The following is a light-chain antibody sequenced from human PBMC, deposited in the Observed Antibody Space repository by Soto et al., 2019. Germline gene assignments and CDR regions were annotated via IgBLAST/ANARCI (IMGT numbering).Light chain of an antibody. CDR1: QSISTW. CDR2: KAS. V-gene: IGKV1-5*03. J-gene: IGKJ2*01. Sequence: DIQMTQSPSTLSASVGDRVTITCRASQSISTWLAWYQQKPGKAPKLLIYKASSLRNGVPSRFSGSGSGTEFTLTIYILQPDDFASYYGQQYNGYPHTFGQGTKLEIK. CDR3: QQYNGYPHT.